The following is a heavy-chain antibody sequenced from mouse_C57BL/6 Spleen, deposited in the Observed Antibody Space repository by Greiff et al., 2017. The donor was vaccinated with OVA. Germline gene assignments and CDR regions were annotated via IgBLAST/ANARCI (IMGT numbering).Heavy chain of an antibody. J-gene: IGHJ3*01. Sequence: VQLQQSGAELVRPGASVTLSCKASGYTFTDYEMHWVKQTPVHGLEWIGAIDPETGGTAYNQKFKGKAILTADKSSSTAYMELRSLTSEDSAVYYCTSAITTVVRGGFAYWGQGTLVTVSA. CDR1: GYTFTDYE. V-gene: IGHV1-15*01. D-gene: IGHD1-1*01. CDR3: TSAITTVVRGGFAY. CDR2: IDPETGGT.